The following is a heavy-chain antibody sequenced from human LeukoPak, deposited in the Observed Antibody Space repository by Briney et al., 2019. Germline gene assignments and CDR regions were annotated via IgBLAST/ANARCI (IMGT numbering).Heavy chain of an antibody. J-gene: IGHJ5*02. V-gene: IGHV3-9*01. CDR2: ISWNSGSI. Sequence: GGSLRLSCAASGFTFDDYAMHWVRQAPGKGLEWVSGISWNSGSIGYADSVKGRFTISRDNAKNSLYLQMNSLRAEDTALYYCARASNNYFDWLDPWGQGTLVTVSS. D-gene: IGHD2/OR15-2a*01. CDR1: GFTFDDYA. CDR3: ARASNNYFDWLDP.